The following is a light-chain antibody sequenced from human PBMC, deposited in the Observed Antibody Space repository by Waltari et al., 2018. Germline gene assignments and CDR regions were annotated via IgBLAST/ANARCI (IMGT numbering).Light chain of an antibody. CDR3: CSYAGSYTWV. CDR2: DVT. CDR1: TNDLGSYNY. J-gene: IGLJ3*02. V-gene: IGLV2-11*01. Sequence: SALTQPRPVSGSPGQSVTIHCTGTTNDLGSYNYVYWYQQHPGKAPKRIIFDVTKRPSGVPDRLSGSKSGNTASLTISGLRAEDEAEYYCCSYAGSYTWVFGGGTKLTVV.